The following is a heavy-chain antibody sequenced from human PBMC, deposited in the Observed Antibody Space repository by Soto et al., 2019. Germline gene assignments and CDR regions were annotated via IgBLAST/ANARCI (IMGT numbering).Heavy chain of an antibody. CDR3: ARLQGIAAAALDY. D-gene: IGHD6-13*01. J-gene: IGHJ4*02. CDR1: GYTFTSYA. Sequence: QVQLVQSGAEVKKPGASVKVSCKASGYTFTSYAMHWVRQAPGQRFEWMGWINAGNGNTKYSQKFQGRVTITRDTSASTAYMELSSLRSEDTAVYYCARLQGIAAAALDYWGQGTLVTVSS. CDR2: INAGNGNT. V-gene: IGHV1-3*01.